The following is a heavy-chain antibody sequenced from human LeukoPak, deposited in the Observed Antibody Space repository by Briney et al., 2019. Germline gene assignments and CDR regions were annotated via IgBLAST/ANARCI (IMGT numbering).Heavy chain of an antibody. J-gene: IGHJ2*01. CDR1: GFTFSSYW. Sequence: PGGSLRLSCAASGFTFSSYWMSWVRQAPGKGLEWVANIKQDGSEKYYVDSVKGRFTISRDNAKNSLYLQMNSLRAEDTAVYYCAKPNDYGDYAWYFDLWGRGTLVTVSS. V-gene: IGHV3-7*03. CDR3: AKPNDYGDYAWYFDL. CDR2: IKQDGSEK. D-gene: IGHD4-17*01.